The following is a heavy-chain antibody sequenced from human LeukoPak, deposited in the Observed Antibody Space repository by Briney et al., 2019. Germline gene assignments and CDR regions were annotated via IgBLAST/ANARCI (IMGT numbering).Heavy chain of an antibody. Sequence: PSETLSLTCTVSGGSISSYYWSWIRRPPGKGLEWIGYIYYSGSTNYNPSLKSRVTISVDTSKNQFSLKLSSVTAADTAVYYCARDRVPAASYYYYGMDVWGQGTTVTVAS. V-gene: IGHV4-59*01. CDR1: GGSISSYY. J-gene: IGHJ6*02. D-gene: IGHD2-2*01. CDR3: ARDRVPAASYYYYGMDV. CDR2: IYYSGST.